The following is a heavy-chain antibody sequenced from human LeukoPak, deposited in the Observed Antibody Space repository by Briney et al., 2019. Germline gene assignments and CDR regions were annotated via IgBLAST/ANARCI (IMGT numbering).Heavy chain of an antibody. V-gene: IGHV3-30-3*01. CDR2: ISFDELNK. J-gene: IGHJ4*02. Sequence: PGRSLRLSCAASGFIFSSYAMHWVRQAPGKGLEWVAVISFDELNKYSIDSVKGRFTISRDNSKNTLYLQMNSLTVEDTAAYYCARGPDVSYFDYWGQGTLVTVSS. CDR1: GFIFSSYA. D-gene: IGHD3-10*02. CDR3: ARGPDVSYFDY.